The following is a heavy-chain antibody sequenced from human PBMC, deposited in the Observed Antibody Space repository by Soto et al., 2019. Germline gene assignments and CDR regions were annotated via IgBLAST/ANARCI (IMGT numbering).Heavy chain of an antibody. V-gene: IGHV3-7*05. CDR3: ARERWRNYFDY. D-gene: IGHD2-15*01. CDR1: GFTFISYW. CDR2: IKQDGSEK. Sequence: EVQLVESGGGLVQPGGSLRLSCAASGFTFISYWKGWVRQAPGKGLEWVANIKQDGSEKYYVDSVKGRFTISRDNAKNSLYLQMNSLRAEDTAVYYCARERWRNYFDYWGQGTLVTVSS. J-gene: IGHJ4*02.